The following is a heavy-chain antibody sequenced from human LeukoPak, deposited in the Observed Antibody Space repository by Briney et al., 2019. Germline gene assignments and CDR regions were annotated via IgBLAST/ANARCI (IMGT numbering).Heavy chain of an antibody. CDR1: GFTFSSYA. V-gene: IGHV3-23*01. CDR2: ISGSSGST. D-gene: IGHD3-10*01. Sequence: GGSLRLSCAASGFTFSSYAMNWVRQAPGKGLERVSSISGSSGSTYYADSVKGRFTISRDNSKNTLYLQMNSLRAEDTAVYYCVKPSRTGSNDYWGQGTLVTVSS. CDR3: VKPSRTGSNDY. J-gene: IGHJ4*02.